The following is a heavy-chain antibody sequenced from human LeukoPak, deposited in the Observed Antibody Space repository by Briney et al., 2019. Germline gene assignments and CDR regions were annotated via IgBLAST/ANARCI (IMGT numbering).Heavy chain of an antibody. CDR2: ISGRGDST. Sequence: GGPLKLSCAVSGFTFSSYAMSWVRQAPGKGLECVSGISGRGDSTYYADSVKGRFTISRDNSKNTLYLQMNSLRAEDTAVYYCAGNSSGWGFFNYWGQGTLVTVSS. V-gene: IGHV3-23*01. J-gene: IGHJ4*02. D-gene: IGHD6-19*01. CDR1: GFTFSSYA. CDR3: AGNSSGWGFFNY.